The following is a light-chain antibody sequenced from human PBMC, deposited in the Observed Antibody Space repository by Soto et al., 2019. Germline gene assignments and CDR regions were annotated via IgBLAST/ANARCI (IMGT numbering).Light chain of an antibody. V-gene: IGLV1-40*01. J-gene: IGLJ2*01. Sequence: QSVLTQPPSVSGAPGQRLTISCTGSSSNIGAPYDVHWYQQFPGTAPKLLIYGNTNRPSGVPDRFSGSKSGTSASLAITGLQAEDEADYYCQSDDSSLSGSVFGGGTKLTVL. CDR1: SSNIGAPYD. CDR3: QSDDSSLSGSV. CDR2: GNT.